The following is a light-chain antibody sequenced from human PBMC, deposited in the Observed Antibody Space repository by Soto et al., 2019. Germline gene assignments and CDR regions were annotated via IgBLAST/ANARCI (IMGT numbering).Light chain of an antibody. CDR3: QQFHSFPWT. CDR1: HTLHSF. Sequence: EIKMSQSPSAVSASVGDRVTTTCRASHTLHSFLAWYRQKAGKAPKHRIYYASNLESGGPSRFSGSGSGTEFTLTVSRLQPDHFATLSSQQFHSFPWTFGQGTTVDIK. V-gene: IGKV1-5*01. J-gene: IGKJ1*01. CDR2: YAS.